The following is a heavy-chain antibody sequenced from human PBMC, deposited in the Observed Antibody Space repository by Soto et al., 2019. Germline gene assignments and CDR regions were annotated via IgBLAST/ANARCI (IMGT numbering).Heavy chain of an antibody. CDR3: ARVIDSYDILTGYIYGMDV. J-gene: IGHJ6*02. CDR2: ISSSSSYI. CDR1: GFTFSSYS. D-gene: IGHD3-9*01. Sequence: PGGSLRLSCAASGFTFSSYSMNWVRQAPGKGLEWVSSISSSSSYIYYADSVKGRFTISRDNAKNSLYLQMNSLRAEDTAVYYCARVIDSYDILTGYIYGMDVWGQGTTVTVSS. V-gene: IGHV3-21*01.